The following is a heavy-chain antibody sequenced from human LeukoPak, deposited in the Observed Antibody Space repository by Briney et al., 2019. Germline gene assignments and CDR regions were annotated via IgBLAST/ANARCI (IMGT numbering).Heavy chain of an antibody. D-gene: IGHD2-15*01. CDR3: ARDIVVAAATPGFYYYGMDV. Sequence: GGSLRLSWAPSGXSFSSYAVHWVRQAPGKGLEWVAVISYDGNNKYYADSVKGRFTISRDNSKSTLFLQMNSLRAEDTAVYYCARDIVVAAATPGFYYYGMDVWGQGTTVTVSS. CDR2: ISYDGNNK. J-gene: IGHJ6*02. CDR1: GXSFSSYA. V-gene: IGHV3-30-3*01.